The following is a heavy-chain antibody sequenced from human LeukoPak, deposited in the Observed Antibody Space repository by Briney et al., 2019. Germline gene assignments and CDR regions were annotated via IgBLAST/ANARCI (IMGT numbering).Heavy chain of an antibody. J-gene: IGHJ6*02. CDR2: ISYDGSNK. Sequence: GGSLRLSCAASGFTFSSYGMHWVRQAPGKGLEWVAVISYDGSNKYYADSVKGRFTISRDNSKNTLYLQMNSLRAEDTAVYYCAKDQRYFDWLSNGHYYHGMDVWGQGTMVTVSS. CDR3: AKDQRYFDWLSNGHYYHGMDV. D-gene: IGHD3-9*01. CDR1: GFTFSSYG. V-gene: IGHV3-30*18.